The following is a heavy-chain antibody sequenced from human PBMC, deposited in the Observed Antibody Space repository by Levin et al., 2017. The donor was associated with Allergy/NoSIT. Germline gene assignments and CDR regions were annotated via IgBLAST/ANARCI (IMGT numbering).Heavy chain of an antibody. CDR3: ARDPGPPEWYVDWYVDY. J-gene: IGHJ4*02. CDR1: GFTFSSYS. D-gene: IGHD3-9*01. V-gene: IGHV3-21*01. Sequence: RASVKVSCAASGFTFSSYSMNWVRQAPGKGLEWVSSISSSSSYIYYADSVKGRFTISRDNAKNSLYLQMNSLRAEDTAVYYCARDPGPPEWYVDWYVDYWGQGTLVTVSS. CDR2: ISSSSSYI.